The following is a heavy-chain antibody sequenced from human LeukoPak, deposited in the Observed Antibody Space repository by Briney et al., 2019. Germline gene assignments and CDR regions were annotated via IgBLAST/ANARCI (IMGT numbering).Heavy chain of an antibody. V-gene: IGHV4-4*09. J-gene: IGHJ4*02. CDR1: GGSISGYY. CDR3: ARSGIAARHGFDY. CDR2: IYTSGST. Sequence: SETLSLTCTVSGGSISGYYWSWIRQPPGKGLEWIGYIYTSGSTNYNPSLKSRVTISVDTSKNQFSLKLSSVTAADTAVYYCARSGIAARHGFDYWGQGTLVTVSS. D-gene: IGHD6-6*01.